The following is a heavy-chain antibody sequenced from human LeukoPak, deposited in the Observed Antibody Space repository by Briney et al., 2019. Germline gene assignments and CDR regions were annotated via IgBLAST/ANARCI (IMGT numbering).Heavy chain of an antibody. CDR3: ARVPIVVVISFLDAFDI. J-gene: IGHJ3*02. D-gene: IGHD3-22*01. Sequence: SETLSLTCTVSGGSISSSSYYWGWIRQPPGKGLEWIGSIYYSGSTYYNPSLKSRVTISVDTSKNQFSLKLSSVTAADTAVYYCARVPIVVVISFLDAFDIWGQGTMVTVSS. V-gene: IGHV4-39*07. CDR2: IYYSGST. CDR1: GGSISSSSYY.